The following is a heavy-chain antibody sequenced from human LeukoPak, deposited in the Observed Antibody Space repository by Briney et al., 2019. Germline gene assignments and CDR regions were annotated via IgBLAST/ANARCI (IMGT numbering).Heavy chain of an antibody. J-gene: IGHJ4*02. D-gene: IGHD3-22*01. CDR2: ISYDGSNK. Sequence: GGSLRLSCAASGFTFSSYGMHWVRQAPGKGLEWVAVISYDGSNKYYADSVKGRFTISRDNSKNTLYLQMNSLRAEDTAVYYCARYDDSSGYFDYWGQGTLVTVSS. CDR1: GFTFSSYG. CDR3: ARYDDSSGYFDY. V-gene: IGHV3-30*03.